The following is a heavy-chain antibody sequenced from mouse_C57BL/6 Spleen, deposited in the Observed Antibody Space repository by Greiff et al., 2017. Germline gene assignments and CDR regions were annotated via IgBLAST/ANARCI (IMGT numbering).Heavy chain of an antibody. V-gene: IGHV1-26*01. CDR3: AGVEWLLLYYFDY. CDR2: INPNNGGT. Sequence: EVQLQQPGPELVKPGASVKISCKASGYTFTDYYMNWVKQSHGKSLEWIGDINPNNGGTSYNQKFKGKATLTVDKSSSTAYMERRSLTSEDSAVYYCAGVEWLLLYYFDYWGQGTTLTVSS. CDR1: GYTFTDYY. J-gene: IGHJ2*01. D-gene: IGHD2-3*01.